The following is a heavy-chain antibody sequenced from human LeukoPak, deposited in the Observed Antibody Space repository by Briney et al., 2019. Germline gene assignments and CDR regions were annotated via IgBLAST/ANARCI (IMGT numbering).Heavy chain of an antibody. CDR3: ARNGIAAAGRRGWFDP. CDR2: INHSGST. Sequence: SETLSLTRAVYGGSFSGYYWSWIRQPPGKGLEWIGEINHSGSTNYNPSLKSRFTISVDTSKNQFSLKLSSVTGGDTAVYYCARNGIAAAGRRGWFDPWGQGTLVTVSS. D-gene: IGHD6-13*01. J-gene: IGHJ5*02. CDR1: GGSFSGYY. V-gene: IGHV4-34*01.